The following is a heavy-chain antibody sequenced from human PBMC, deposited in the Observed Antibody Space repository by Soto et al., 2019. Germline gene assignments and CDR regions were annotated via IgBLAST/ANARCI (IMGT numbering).Heavy chain of an antibody. J-gene: IGHJ6*02. CDR3: AKEVLRFLEWLAFDGRDV. D-gene: IGHD3-3*01. CDR2: ISYDGSNK. Sequence: QVQLVESGGGVVQPGRSLRLSCAASGFTFSSYGMHWVRQAPGQGLEWVAVISYDGSNKYYADSVKGRFTISRDNSKNPVYLQMNSLRAEDTAVYYCAKEVLRFLEWLAFDGRDVWGQGPTVTVSS. V-gene: IGHV3-30*18. CDR1: GFTFSSYG.